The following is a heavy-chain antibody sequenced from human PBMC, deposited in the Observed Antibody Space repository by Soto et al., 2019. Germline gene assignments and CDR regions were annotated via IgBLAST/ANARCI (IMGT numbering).Heavy chain of an antibody. J-gene: IGHJ6*03. Sequence: GGSLRLSCAASGFTFSSYGMHWVRQAPGKGLECVAVIWYDGSNKYYADSVKGRFTISRDNSKNTLYLQMNSLRAEDTAVYYCARDHYYGSGTRNYYYYYYMDVWGKGTTVIVSS. CDR1: GFTFSSYG. D-gene: IGHD3-10*01. CDR3: ARDHYYGSGTRNYYYYYYMDV. CDR2: IWYDGSNK. V-gene: IGHV3-33*01.